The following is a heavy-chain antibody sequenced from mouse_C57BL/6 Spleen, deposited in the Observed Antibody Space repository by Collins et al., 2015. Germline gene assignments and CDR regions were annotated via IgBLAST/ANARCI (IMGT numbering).Heavy chain of an antibody. J-gene: IGHJ1*03. V-gene: IGHV1-82*01. CDR2: IYPGDGDT. CDR3: VPTGTGYFDV. Sequence: QVQLQQSGPELVKPGASVKISCKASGYAFSSSWMNWVKQRPGKGLEWIGRIYPGDGDTNYNGKFKGKATLTADKSSSTAYMQLSSLTSEDTAVYYCVPTGTGYFDVWGTGTTVTVSS. CDR1: GYAFSSSW. D-gene: IGHD4-1*02.